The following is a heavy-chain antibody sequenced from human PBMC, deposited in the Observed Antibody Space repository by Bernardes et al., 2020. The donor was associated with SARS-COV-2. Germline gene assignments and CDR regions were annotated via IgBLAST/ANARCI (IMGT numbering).Heavy chain of an antibody. CDR3: ARADFSGWDPDYGLDV. D-gene: IGHD6-19*01. J-gene: IGHJ6*02. CDR2: ISSGGVST. CDR1: GFTFNSHA. V-gene: IGHV3-64*02. Sequence: GGSLRVSCIASGFTFNSHAMHWVRQAPGKGLNYVAGISSGGVSTTYADSVKGRVTISRDNFKNTLYLQMGSLRPEDTAVYYCARADFSGWDPDYGLDVWGQGTTVTVSS.